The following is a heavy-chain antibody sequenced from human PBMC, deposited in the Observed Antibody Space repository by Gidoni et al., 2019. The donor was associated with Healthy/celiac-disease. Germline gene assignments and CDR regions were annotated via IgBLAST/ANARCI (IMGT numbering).Heavy chain of an antibody. Sequence: QVTLRESGPALVKPTQTLTLTCTFSGLSLSTSGMCVSWIRQPPGKALEWLARIDWDDDKYYSTSLKTRLTISKDTSKNQVVLTMTNMDPVDTATYYCARIRSGSGSYYISDWGQGTLVTVSS. CDR2: IDWDDDK. V-gene: IGHV2-70*15. CDR3: ARIRSGSGSYYISD. D-gene: IGHD3-10*01. J-gene: IGHJ4*02. CDR1: GLSLSTSGMC.